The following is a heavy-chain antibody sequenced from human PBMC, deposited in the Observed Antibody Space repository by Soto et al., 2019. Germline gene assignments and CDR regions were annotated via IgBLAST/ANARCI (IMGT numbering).Heavy chain of an antibody. CDR3: ARGPPLSSSFPLDY. J-gene: IGHJ4*02. Sequence: QVQLQQSGPGLVKPSETLSLTCTVFGGSIRPYYWSWIRQPPGKDLEWIGYIYYTGSTNYSPSLKSRVTMSLDTSKNLLSLNLNSVTAADTAVYYCARGPPLSSSFPLDYWGQGSLVAVSS. D-gene: IGHD6-6*01. CDR2: IYYTGST. CDR1: GGSIRPYY. V-gene: IGHV4-59*12.